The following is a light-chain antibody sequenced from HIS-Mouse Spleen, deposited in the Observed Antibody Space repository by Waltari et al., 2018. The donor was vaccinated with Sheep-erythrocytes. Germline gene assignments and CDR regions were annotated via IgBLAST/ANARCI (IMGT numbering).Light chain of an antibody. J-gene: IGKJ4*01. Sequence: DIQMTQSQSSLSASVGDRVTITCQASQDISNYLNWYQQKTGKAPKLLIYDASNLETGVPSRFSGSESGKDFTFTISSLQPEDIATYYCQQYDNLLTFGGGTKVEIK. V-gene: IGKV1-33*01. CDR1: QDISNY. CDR2: DAS. CDR3: QQYDNLLT.